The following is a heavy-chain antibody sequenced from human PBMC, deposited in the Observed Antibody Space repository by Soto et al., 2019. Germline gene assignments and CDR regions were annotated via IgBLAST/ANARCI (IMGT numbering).Heavy chain of an antibody. D-gene: IGHD3-10*01. Sequence: VQLVQSGAEVKKPGASVKVSCKASGYTFTSYSISWVRQAPGQGLEWMGWINPYNGNTNYAQKVQGRVTMTTDTSTSTAYIELRSLRSDDTAVYYCARDLSYMNFDYWGQGTLVTVSS. CDR3: ARDLSYMNFDY. V-gene: IGHV1-18*01. J-gene: IGHJ4*02. CDR2: INPYNGNT. CDR1: GYTFTSYS.